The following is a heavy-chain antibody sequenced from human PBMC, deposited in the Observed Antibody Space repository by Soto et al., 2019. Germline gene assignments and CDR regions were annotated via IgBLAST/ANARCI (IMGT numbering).Heavy chain of an antibody. CDR3: ARHTPAISISDH. D-gene: IGHD2-15*01. J-gene: IGHJ4*02. V-gene: IGHV4-39*01. Sequence: PSETLSLTCTVSGCSISSSSYYSGWIRQPPGKGLEWIGSIYYSGSTYYNPSLKSRVTISVDTSKNQFSLKLSSVTAADTAVYYCARHTPAISISDHWGQGTLVTVS. CDR1: GCSISSSSYY. CDR2: IYYSGST.